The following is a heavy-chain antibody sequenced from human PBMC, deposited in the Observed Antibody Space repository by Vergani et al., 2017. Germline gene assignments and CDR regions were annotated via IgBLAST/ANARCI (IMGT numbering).Heavy chain of an antibody. V-gene: IGHV3-43*01. CDR2: ISWDGGST. CDR3: AKEWGGSGSYYNSPPDY. CDR1: GFTSDDYT. J-gene: IGHJ4*02. D-gene: IGHD3-10*01. Sequence: EVQLVESGGVVVQPGGSLRLSCAASGFTSDDYTMHWVRQAPGKGLEWVSLISWDGGSTYYADSVKGRFTISRDNSKNSLYLQMNSLRTEDTALYYCAKEWGGSGSYYNSPPDYWGQGTLVTVSS.